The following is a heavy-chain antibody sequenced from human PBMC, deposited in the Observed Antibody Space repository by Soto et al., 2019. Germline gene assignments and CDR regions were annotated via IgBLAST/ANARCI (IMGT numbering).Heavy chain of an antibody. CDR3: ARLYGSGSYYRWFDP. D-gene: IGHD3-10*01. J-gene: IGHJ5*02. V-gene: IGHV4-59*01. CDR1: GGSISSYY. Sequence: SETLSLTCTVSGGSISSYYWSWIRQPPGKGLEWIGYIYYSGSTNYNPSLKSRVTISVDTSKNQFSLKLSSVTAADTAVYYCARLYGSGSYYRWFDPWGQGTPGTVS. CDR2: IYYSGST.